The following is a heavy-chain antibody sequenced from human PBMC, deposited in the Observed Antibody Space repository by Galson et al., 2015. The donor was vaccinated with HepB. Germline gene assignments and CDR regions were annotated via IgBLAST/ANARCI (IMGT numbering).Heavy chain of an antibody. V-gene: IGHV2-26*01. J-gene: IGHJ4*02. Sequence: PALVTPTQTLTLTCTVSGFSLSNARMGVSWIRQPPGKALEWLAHIFSNDEKSYSTSLKSRLTISKDTSKSQVVLTMTNMDPVDTATYYCARIRRHYYDSSGYYSGDYWGQGTLVTVSS. D-gene: IGHD3-22*01. CDR1: GFSLSNARMG. CDR3: ARIRRHYYDSSGYYSGDY. CDR2: IFSNDEK.